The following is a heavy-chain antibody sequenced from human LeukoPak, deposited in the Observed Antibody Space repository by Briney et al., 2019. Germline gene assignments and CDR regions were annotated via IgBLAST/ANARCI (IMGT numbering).Heavy chain of an antibody. Sequence: PGGSLRLSCAASGFTFSSYAMHRVRQAPGKGLGWVAVISYDGSNKYYADSVKGRFTISRDNSKNTLYLQMNSLRADDTAVYYCARDGNWGSQPQNWFDPWGQGTLVTVSS. J-gene: IGHJ5*02. D-gene: IGHD3-16*01. CDR1: GFTFSSYA. V-gene: IGHV3-30-3*01. CDR3: ARDGNWGSQPQNWFDP. CDR2: ISYDGSNK.